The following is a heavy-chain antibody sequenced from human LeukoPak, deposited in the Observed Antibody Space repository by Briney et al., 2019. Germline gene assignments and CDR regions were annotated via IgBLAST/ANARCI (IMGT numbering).Heavy chain of an antibody. J-gene: IGHJ4*02. CDR2: INSDGSST. V-gene: IGHV3-74*01. CDR1: GFTFSSYW. CDR3: ARDRGGSYSAIDY. D-gene: IGHD1-26*01. Sequence: QPGGSLRLSCAASGFTFSSYWMHWVRQAPGKGLVWVSRINSDGSSTNYADSVKGRFTISRDNAKNSLYLQMNSLRAEDTAVYYCARDRGGSYSAIDYWGQGTLVTVSS.